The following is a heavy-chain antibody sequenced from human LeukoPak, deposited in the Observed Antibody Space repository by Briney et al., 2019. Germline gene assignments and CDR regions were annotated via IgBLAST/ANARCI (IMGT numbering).Heavy chain of an antibody. V-gene: IGHV3-23*01. Sequence: PGGSLRLSCAASGFTFSSYAMSWVRQAPGKGLEWVSAISGSGGSTYYADSVKGRFTFSRDNSKNTLYLQMNILRAEDTAVYYCAKGFYGPDGPLDYWGQGTLVTVSS. CDR3: AKGFYGPDGPLDY. J-gene: IGHJ4*02. CDR2: ISGSGGST. D-gene: IGHD1-14*01. CDR1: GFTFSSYA.